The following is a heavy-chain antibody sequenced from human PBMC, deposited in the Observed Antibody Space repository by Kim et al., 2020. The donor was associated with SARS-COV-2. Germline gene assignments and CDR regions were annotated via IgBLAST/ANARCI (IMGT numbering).Heavy chain of an antibody. J-gene: IGHJ6*03. Sequence: SETLSLTCIVSGGSISSSNYYWGWIRQPPGKGLEWIGTVYFSGNTFYSPSLKSRVTISVDTSKKHFSLMLNSVTAADTAVYYCARHGTGTTAETYYYYY. CDR1: GGSISSSNYY. CDR2: VYFSGNT. CDR3: ARHGTGTTAETYYYYY. V-gene: IGHV4-39*01. D-gene: IGHD1-1*01.